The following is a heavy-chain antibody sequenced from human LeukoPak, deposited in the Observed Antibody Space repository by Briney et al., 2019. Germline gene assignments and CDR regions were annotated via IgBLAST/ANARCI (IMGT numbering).Heavy chain of an antibody. CDR2: IYYSGTT. V-gene: IGHV4-59*01. CDR1: GGSISSYY. J-gene: IGHJ5*02. D-gene: IGHD3-3*01. CDR3: ASEGYDFWSGYYSHSNWFDP. Sequence: SETLSLTCTVSGGSISSYYWNWIRQPPGKGLEWIGYIYYSGTTNYNPSLKSRVTISVDTSKNQFSLKLSSVTAADTAVYYCASEGYDFWSGYYSHSNWFDPWGQGTLVTVSS.